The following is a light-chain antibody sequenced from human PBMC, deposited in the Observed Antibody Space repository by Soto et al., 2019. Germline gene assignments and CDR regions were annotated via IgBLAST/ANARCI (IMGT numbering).Light chain of an antibody. CDR3: QSADSSGTYVV. J-gene: IGLJ2*01. V-gene: IGLV3-25*03. Sequence: SYELTQPPSVSVSPGQTARITCSGDALAKQYAYWYQQKPGQAPVLVIYKDSERPSGIPERFSGSSSGTTVTLTISGVQAEYEADYYCQSADSSGTYVVFGGGTQLTVL. CDR2: KDS. CDR1: ALAKQY.